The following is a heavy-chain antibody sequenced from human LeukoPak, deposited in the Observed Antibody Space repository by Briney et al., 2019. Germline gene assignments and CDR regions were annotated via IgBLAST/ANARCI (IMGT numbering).Heavy chain of an antibody. D-gene: IGHD6-19*01. CDR2: ISSSGDYI. J-gene: IGHJ6*03. V-gene: IGHV3-21*01. Sequence: GGSLRLSCAASGFTFTTYSFNWVRQAPGKGLEWVPSISSSGDYIYYADSLKGRFTMSRDNAKNFLYLQMNSLRAEDTALYYCTRDSDSSGWLDYYMDVWGKGTTVIISS. CDR3: TRDSDSSGWLDYYMDV. CDR1: GFTFTTYS.